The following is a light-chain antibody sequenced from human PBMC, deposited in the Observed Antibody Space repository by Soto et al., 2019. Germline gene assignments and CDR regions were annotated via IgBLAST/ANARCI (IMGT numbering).Light chain of an antibody. Sequence: DIQMTQSPSSLSASVGDRVTITCRASQSISSYLNWYQQKPGKAPKLLIYAASSLQSGVPSRLRGSGSGTDFTLTISSLQPEDFATYYCQQSYSTPFTCGPGTKVDIK. J-gene: IGKJ3*01. CDR1: QSISSY. CDR3: QQSYSTPFT. CDR2: AAS. V-gene: IGKV1-39*01.